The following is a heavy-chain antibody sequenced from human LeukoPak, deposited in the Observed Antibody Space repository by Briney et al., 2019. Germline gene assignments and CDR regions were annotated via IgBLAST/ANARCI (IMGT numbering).Heavy chain of an antibody. CDR3: ARGEVVTAMAFDI. D-gene: IGHD2-21*02. CDR2: IYPGDSDT. CDR1: GYIFTSYW. Sequence: GESLKISCKGSGYIFTSYWIGWVRQMPGKGLEWMGIIYPGDSDTRYSPSFQGQVTVSADKSISTAYLQWSSLKASDTAMYYCARGEVVTAMAFDIWGQGTMVTVSS. J-gene: IGHJ3*02. V-gene: IGHV5-51*01.